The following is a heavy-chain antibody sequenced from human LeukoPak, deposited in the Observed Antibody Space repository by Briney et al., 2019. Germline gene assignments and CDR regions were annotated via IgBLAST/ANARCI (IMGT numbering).Heavy chain of an antibody. J-gene: IGHJ6*03. CDR1: GFTFSSYS. Sequence: PGGSLRLSCAASGFTFSSYSMNWVRQAPGKGLEWVSSISSSSSYIYYADSVKGRFTISRDNAKNSLYLQMNSLRAEDTAVYYCARIPAARPSYYYYMDVWGKGTTVTVSS. CDR3: ARIPAARPSYYYYMDV. D-gene: IGHD2-2*01. V-gene: IGHV3-21*01. CDR2: ISSSSSYI.